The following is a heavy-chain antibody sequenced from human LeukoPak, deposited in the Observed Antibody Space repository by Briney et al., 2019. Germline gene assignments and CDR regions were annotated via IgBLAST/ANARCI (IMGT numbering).Heavy chain of an antibody. D-gene: IGHD3-3*01. Sequence: EASVKVSCKASGYTFTSYDINWVRQATGQGLEWMGWMNPNSGNTGYAQKFQGRVTMTRNTSIGTAYMELSSLRSEDTAVYYCARAPTYYDFWSGYYTRYYYGMDVWGQGTTVTVSS. V-gene: IGHV1-8*01. J-gene: IGHJ6*02. CDR1: GYTFTSYD. CDR3: ARAPTYYDFWSGYYTRYYYGMDV. CDR2: MNPNSGNT.